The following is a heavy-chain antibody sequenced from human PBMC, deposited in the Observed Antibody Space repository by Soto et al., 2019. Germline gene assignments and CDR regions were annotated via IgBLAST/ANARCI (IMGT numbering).Heavy chain of an antibody. CDR3: ARLAIAAAGYNWFDP. CDR2: IYYSGST. CDR1: GGSISSYY. V-gene: IGHV4-59*08. Sequence: QVQLQESGPGLVQPSETLSLTCTVSGGSISSYYWSWIRQPPGKGLEWIGYIYYSGSTNYNPSLKSRVTISVDTSKNQFSLKLSSVTAADTAVYYCARLAIAAAGYNWFDPWGQGTLVTVSS. J-gene: IGHJ5*02. D-gene: IGHD6-13*01.